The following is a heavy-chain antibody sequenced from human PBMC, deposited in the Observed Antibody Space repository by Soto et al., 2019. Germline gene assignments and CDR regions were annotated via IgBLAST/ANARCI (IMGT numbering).Heavy chain of an antibody. CDR3: AKDYCSGGSCRNYYYYYGMEV. J-gene: IGHJ6*02. D-gene: IGHD2-15*01. CDR1: GFTFDDYT. CDR2: ISWDGGST. Sequence: GGSLRLSCAASGFTFDDYTMHWVRQAPGKGLEWVSLISWDGGSTYYADSVKGRFTISRDNSKNSLYLQMNSLRTEDTALYYCAKDYCSGGSCRNYYYYYGMEVWGQGTTVTVSS. V-gene: IGHV3-43*01.